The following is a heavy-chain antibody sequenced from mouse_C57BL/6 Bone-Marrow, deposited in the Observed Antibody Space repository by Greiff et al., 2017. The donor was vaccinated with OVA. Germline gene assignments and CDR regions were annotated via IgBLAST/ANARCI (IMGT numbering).Heavy chain of an antibody. Sequence: VQLVESGAELARPGASVKLSCKASGYTFTSYGISWVKQRTGQGLEWIGEIYPRSGNTYYNEKFKGKATLTADKSSSTAYMELRSLTSEDSAVYFCARPSPGAMDYWGQGTSVTVSS. CDR2: IYPRSGNT. V-gene: IGHV1-81*01. CDR1: GYTFTSYG. J-gene: IGHJ4*01. CDR3: ARPSPGAMDY.